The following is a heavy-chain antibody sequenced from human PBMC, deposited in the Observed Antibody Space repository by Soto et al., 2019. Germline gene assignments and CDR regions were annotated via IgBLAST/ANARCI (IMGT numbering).Heavy chain of an antibody. J-gene: IGHJ6*02. V-gene: IGHV3-64D*08. CDR1: GFTFSSYA. CDR2: ISSNGGST. D-gene: IGHD4-17*01. CDR3: VKVNYGDYSDYYYYGMDV. Sequence: GGSLRLSCSASGFTFSSYAMHWVRQAPGKGLEYVSAISSNGGSTYYADSVKGRFTISRDNSKNTLYLQMSSLRAEDTAVYYCVKVNYGDYSDYYYYGMDVWGQGTTVTVSS.